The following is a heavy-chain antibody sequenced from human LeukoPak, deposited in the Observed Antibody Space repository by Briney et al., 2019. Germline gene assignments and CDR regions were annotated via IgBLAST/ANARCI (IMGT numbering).Heavy chain of an antibody. J-gene: IGHJ4*02. D-gene: IGHD6-19*01. Sequence: ASVKVSFKASGYTFRSYDISWVRQAPGQGLEWMGWISPNNGNTNYAQKFQGRVTMTTDTPTSTAYMEMRSLRSDDTAVYYCARDRDSSGWHVADYWGQGTQVTVSS. CDR3: ARDRDSSGWHVADY. CDR2: ISPNNGNT. CDR1: GYTFRSYD. V-gene: IGHV1-18*01.